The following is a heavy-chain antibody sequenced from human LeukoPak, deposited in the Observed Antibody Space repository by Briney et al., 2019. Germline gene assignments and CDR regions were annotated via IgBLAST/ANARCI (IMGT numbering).Heavy chain of an antibody. CDR3: ARDTWFGAGRTFDY. Sequence: SQTLSLTCTVSGGSISSGSYYWSWIRQPAGKGLEWIGRIYTSGSTNYNPSLKSRVTISVDTSKNQFSLKLSSVAAADTAVYYCARDTWFGAGRTFDYWGQGTLVTVSS. CDR2: IYTSGST. CDR1: GGSISSGSYY. V-gene: IGHV4-61*02. J-gene: IGHJ4*02. D-gene: IGHD3-10*01.